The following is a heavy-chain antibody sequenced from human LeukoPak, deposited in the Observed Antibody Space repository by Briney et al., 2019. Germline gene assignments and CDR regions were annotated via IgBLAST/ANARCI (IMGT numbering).Heavy chain of an antibody. CDR1: GFTVRTNY. V-gene: IGHV3-53*01. D-gene: IGHD2-2*01. Sequence: GGSLRLSCAASGFTVRTNYMSWVRQAPGKGLEWVSAVYNDGSTYYADFVKGRFTISRDVSKNTLHLLMNSLRVEDSAVYYCAREGGQGYCSTTGCALASWGQGTLVTVSS. J-gene: IGHJ5*02. CDR3: AREGGQGYCSTTGCALAS. CDR2: VYNDGST.